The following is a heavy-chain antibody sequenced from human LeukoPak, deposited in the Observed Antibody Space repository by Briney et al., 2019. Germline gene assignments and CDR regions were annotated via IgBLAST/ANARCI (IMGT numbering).Heavy chain of an antibody. CDR3: ARVRDSSNWYVFDV. CDR1: GFTFSSYP. J-gene: IGHJ3*01. Sequence: GGSLRLSCAASGFTFSSYPMHWVRQAPGKGLEWVAVISYDGSNKYYADSVKGRFTVSRDNSKNTLYLQMNSLRAEDTAVYYCARVRDSSNWYVFDVWGQGTMVTVSS. CDR2: ISYDGSNK. V-gene: IGHV3-30*04. D-gene: IGHD6-13*01.